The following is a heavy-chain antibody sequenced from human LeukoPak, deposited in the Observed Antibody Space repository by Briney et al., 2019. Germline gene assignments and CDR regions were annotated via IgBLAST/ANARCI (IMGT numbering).Heavy chain of an antibody. D-gene: IGHD6-13*01. Sequence: GASVKVSCKASGYTFTGYYMHWVRQAPGQGLEWMGRIIPILGIANYAQKFQGRVTITADKSTSTAYMELSSLRSEDTAVYYCATQNHGSSPSMDVWGQGTTVTVSS. J-gene: IGHJ6*02. CDR1: GYTFTGYY. CDR3: ATQNHGSSPSMDV. CDR2: IIPILGIA. V-gene: IGHV1-69*02.